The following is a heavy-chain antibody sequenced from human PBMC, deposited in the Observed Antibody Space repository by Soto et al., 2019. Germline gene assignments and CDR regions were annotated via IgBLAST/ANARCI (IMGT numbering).Heavy chain of an antibody. CDR3: AREGNFYVDYNSDAFDI. V-gene: IGHV3-21*01. CDR2: ISSTGTFI. J-gene: IGHJ3*02. D-gene: IGHD4-17*01. CDR1: GFTFSTFS. Sequence: EVQLVESGGGLVKPGGSLRLSCVVTGFTFSTFSMNWVRQAPGKGLEWVSSISSTGTFIYYADSVKGRFTISRDNAKNSLSLQLNSMRVEDTAVYYCAREGNFYVDYNSDAFDILCQVTMVTVSS.